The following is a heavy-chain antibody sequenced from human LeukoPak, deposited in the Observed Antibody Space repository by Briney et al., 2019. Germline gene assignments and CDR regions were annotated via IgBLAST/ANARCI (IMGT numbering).Heavy chain of an antibody. CDR2: IIPIFGTA. J-gene: IGHJ4*02. CDR1: GGTFSSYA. V-gene: IGHV1-69*05. CDR3: AKDKYYDSSGPPWFDY. Sequence: ASVKVSCKASGGTFSSYAISWVRQAPGQGLEWMGGIIPIFGTANYAQKFQGRVTITTDESTSTAYMELSSLRAEDTAVYYCAKDKYYDSSGPPWFDYWGQGTLVTVSS. D-gene: IGHD3-22*01.